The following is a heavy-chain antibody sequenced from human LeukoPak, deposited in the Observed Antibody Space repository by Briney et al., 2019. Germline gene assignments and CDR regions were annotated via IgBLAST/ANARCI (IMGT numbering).Heavy chain of an antibody. V-gene: IGHV3-30-3*01. CDR3: ARAGPNDHRFDY. D-gene: IGHD1-1*01. J-gene: IGHJ4*02. Sequence: GRSLRLSCAASEFMLTNYAMHWVRQAPGKGLEWVAVISYHGTSKYYADSVKGRFTISRDISRNTLYLQMDSLRAEDTAVYYCARAGPNDHRFDYWGRGTLVTVSS. CDR1: EFMLTNYA. CDR2: ISYHGTSK.